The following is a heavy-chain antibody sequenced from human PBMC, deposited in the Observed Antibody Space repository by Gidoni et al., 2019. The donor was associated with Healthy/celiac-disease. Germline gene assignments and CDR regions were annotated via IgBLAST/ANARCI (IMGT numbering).Heavy chain of an antibody. J-gene: IGHJ6*02. D-gene: IGHD6-13*01. V-gene: IGHV3-48*01. CDR2: ISSSSSTI. CDR3: ARDSGSSWGGYYYGMDV. Sequence: GLVQPGGSLRLSCAASGFTFSSYSMNWVRQAPGKGLEWVSYISSSSSTIYYADSVKGRFTISRDNAKNSLYLQMNSLRAEDTAVYYCARDSGSSWGGYYYGMDVWGQGTTVTVSS. CDR1: GFTFSSYS.